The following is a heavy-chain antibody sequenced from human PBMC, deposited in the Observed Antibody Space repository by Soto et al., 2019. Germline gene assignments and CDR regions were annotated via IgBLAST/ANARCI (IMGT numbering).Heavy chain of an antibody. Sequence: GASVKVSCKASGGTFSSYAISWVRQAPGQGLEWMGGIIPIFGTANYAQKFQGRVTITADESTSTAYMELSSLRSEDTAVYYCARGRYYYGSGSSSHGPYYYYGMDVWGQGTTVTVSS. CDR3: ARGRYYYGSGSSSHGPYYYYGMDV. J-gene: IGHJ6*02. CDR1: GGTFSSYA. V-gene: IGHV1-69*13. D-gene: IGHD3-10*01. CDR2: IIPIFGTA.